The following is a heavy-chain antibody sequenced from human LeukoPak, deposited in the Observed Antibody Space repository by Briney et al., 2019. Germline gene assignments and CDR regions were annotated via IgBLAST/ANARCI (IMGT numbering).Heavy chain of an antibody. D-gene: IGHD3-10*01. J-gene: IGHJ4*02. CDR2: ISRNSGSI. V-gene: IGHV3-9*01. Sequence: GGSLRLSCAASGFTFDDYAMHWVRQAPGKGLEWVSGISRNSGSIGYADSVKGRFTISRDNAKNSLYLQMNSLRAEDTALYYCASREKDYFDYWGQGTLVTVSS. CDR3: ASREKDYFDY. CDR1: GFTFDDYA.